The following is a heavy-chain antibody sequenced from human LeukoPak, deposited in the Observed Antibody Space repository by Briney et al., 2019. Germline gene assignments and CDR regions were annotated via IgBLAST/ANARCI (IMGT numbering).Heavy chain of an antibody. V-gene: IGHV3-21*01. Sequence: GGSLRLSCAASGFTFSTYSMNWVRQAPGKGLEWVSSISSGSRYIYYADSVKGRFTISRDNAKNSLFLQMNSLRAEDTAVYYCARERFYSGSFYYFDYWGQGALVTVSS. D-gene: IGHD1-26*01. J-gene: IGHJ4*02. CDR3: ARERFYSGSFYYFDY. CDR2: ISSGSRYI. CDR1: GFTFSTYS.